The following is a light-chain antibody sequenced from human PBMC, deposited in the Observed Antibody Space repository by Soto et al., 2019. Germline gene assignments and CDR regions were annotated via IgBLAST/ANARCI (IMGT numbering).Light chain of an antibody. Sequence: DIQMTQSPSTLSASVGDRVTITCRASQSISSWLAWYQQKPGKAPNLLIYKASNLESGVPSRFSGSGSGTEVTLTISSLQPDDFATYYCQPYNSYPLTFGGGTKVEIK. V-gene: IGKV1-5*03. J-gene: IGKJ4*01. CDR3: QPYNSYPLT. CDR1: QSISSW. CDR2: KAS.